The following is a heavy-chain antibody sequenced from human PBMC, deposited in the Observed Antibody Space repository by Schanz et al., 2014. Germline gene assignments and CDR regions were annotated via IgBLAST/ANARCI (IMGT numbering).Heavy chain of an antibody. V-gene: IGHV3-30*03. CDR2: ISHDGSNK. J-gene: IGHJ4*02. D-gene: IGHD3-3*01. CDR1: GFTFSSYW. CDR3: ARGSGTFDS. Sequence: VQLVESGGELVQPGGSLRLSCAASGFTFSSYWMHWVRQAPGKGLEWVALISHDGSNKNSADSVKGRFTISRDNSKNTLYLQMNNLRAEDTAVYYCARGSGTFDSWGQGTLVTVSS.